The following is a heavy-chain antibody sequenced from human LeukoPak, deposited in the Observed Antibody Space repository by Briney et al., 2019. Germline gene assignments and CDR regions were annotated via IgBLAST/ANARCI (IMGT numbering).Heavy chain of an antibody. D-gene: IGHD3-3*01. Sequence: GASVKVSCKASGGTFSSYAISWVRQAPGQGLEWMGRIIPIFGTANYAQKFQERVTITRDMSTSTAYMELSSLRSEDTAVYYCAADPAYYDFWSGYYKGDAFDIWGQGTMVTVSS. J-gene: IGHJ3*02. V-gene: IGHV1-69*05. CDR1: GGTFSSYA. CDR2: IIPIFGTA. CDR3: AADPAYYDFWSGYYKGDAFDI.